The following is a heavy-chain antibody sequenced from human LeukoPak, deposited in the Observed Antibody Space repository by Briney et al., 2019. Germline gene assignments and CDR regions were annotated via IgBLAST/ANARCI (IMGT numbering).Heavy chain of an antibody. CDR3: AGSSPSVYYYYMDV. J-gene: IGHJ6*03. CDR1: GFTFSSYW. Sequence: PGGSLRLSCAASGFTFSSYWMHWVRQAPGKGLVWVSRINSDGSSTSYADSVKGRFTISRDNAKNTLYLQMNSLRAEDTAVYYCAGSSPSVYYYYMDVWGKGTTVTVSS. D-gene: IGHD6-6*01. V-gene: IGHV3-74*01. CDR2: INSDGSST.